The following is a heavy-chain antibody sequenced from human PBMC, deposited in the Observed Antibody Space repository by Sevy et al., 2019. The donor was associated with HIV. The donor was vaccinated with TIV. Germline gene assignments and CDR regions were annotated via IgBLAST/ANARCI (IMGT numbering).Heavy chain of an antibody. CDR3: ARDTPHYYDSSGYLPASNWFDP. CDR2: INHSGST. V-gene: IGHV4-34*01. Sequence: SETLSLTCAVYGGSFSGYYWSWIRQPPGKGLEWIGEINHSGSTNYNPSLKSRVTISVDTSKNQFSLKLSSVTAADTAVYYCARDTPHYYDSSGYLPASNWFDPWGQGTLVTVSS. CDR1: GGSFSGYY. J-gene: IGHJ5*02. D-gene: IGHD3-22*01.